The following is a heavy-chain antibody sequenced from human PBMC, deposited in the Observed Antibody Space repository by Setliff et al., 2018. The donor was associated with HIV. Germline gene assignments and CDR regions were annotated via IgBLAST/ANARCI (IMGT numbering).Heavy chain of an antibody. CDR2: IYYSGST. Sequence: SETLSLTCAVYGGSFSGYYWSWIRQHPGKGLEWIGYIYYSGSTYYNPSLKSRVSISVETSKNQFSLKLSSVTAADTALYYCARYSRSITSKKSTFDYWGQGTLVTVSS. CDR3: ARYSRSITSKKSTFDY. V-gene: IGHV4-31*11. CDR1: GGSFSGYY. D-gene: IGHD2-2*01. J-gene: IGHJ4*02.